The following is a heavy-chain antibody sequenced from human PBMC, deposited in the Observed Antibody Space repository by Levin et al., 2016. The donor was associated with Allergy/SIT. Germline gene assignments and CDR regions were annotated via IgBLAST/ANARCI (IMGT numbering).Heavy chain of an antibody. CDR3: AKDFRGHTNQ. J-gene: IGHJ4*02. CDR1: GFTFSTFG. CDR2: VGSDEGYK. Sequence: GGSLRLSCAASGFTFSTFGIHWVRQAPGKGLDWVAFVGSDEGYKQYADSVKGRFTVSRDNSKNTFYLQMNSLGDEDTAVYYCAKDFRGHTNQWGQGTLVTVSS. D-gene: IGHD1-14*01. V-gene: IGHV3-30*02.